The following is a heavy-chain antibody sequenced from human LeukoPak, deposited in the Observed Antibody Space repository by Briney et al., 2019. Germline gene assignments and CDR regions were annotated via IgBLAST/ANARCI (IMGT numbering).Heavy chain of an antibody. CDR1: GGSISSHSYY. CDR2: IYYDGST. D-gene: IGHD2-2*01. CDR3: ASSIVVVPVLMDSVGLWFDP. Sequence: PSETLSLTCSVSGGSISSHSYYWGWIRQPPGKGLEWIGSIYYDGSTYHNPSLKSRVTISVDKTKNQFSLKLSSVTAADTAVYYCASSIVVVPVLMDSVGLWFDPWGQGTLVTVSS. J-gene: IGHJ5*02. V-gene: IGHV4-39*07.